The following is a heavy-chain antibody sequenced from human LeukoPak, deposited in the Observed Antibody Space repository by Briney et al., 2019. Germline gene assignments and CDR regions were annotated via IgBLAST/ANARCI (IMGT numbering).Heavy chain of an antibody. CDR2: ISGSGGST. CDR1: GFTFKSYA. J-gene: IGHJ4*02. D-gene: IGHD6-25*01. V-gene: IGHV3-23*01. CDR3: AKGRIAAPGAPFDY. Sequence: PGGSLRLSCSASGFTFKSYAMSWVRQAPGKGLEWVSAISGSGGSTYYADSVKGRFTISRDKSKNTLYLQMNSLRAEDTAVYYCAKGRIAAPGAPFDYWGQGTLVTVSS.